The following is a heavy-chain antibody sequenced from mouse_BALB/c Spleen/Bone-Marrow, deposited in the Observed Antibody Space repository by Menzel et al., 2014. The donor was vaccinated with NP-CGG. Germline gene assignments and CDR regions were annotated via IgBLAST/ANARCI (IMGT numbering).Heavy chain of an antibody. Sequence: EVQLQQSGAELVKPGASVKLSCTASGFNIKDTHMHWVKQRPEQGLEWIGRIGPANGNTKYDPKFQGKATITADTSSNTAYLQLSSLTSEDTAVYYCANYYYGSSLFAYWGQGTLVTVSA. CDR1: GFNIKDTH. V-gene: IGHV14-3*02. D-gene: IGHD1-1*01. J-gene: IGHJ3*01. CDR3: ANYYYGSSLFAY. CDR2: IGPANGNT.